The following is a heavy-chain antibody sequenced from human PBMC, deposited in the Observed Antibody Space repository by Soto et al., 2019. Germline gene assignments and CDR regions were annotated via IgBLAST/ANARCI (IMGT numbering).Heavy chain of an antibody. V-gene: IGHV3-30*18. J-gene: IGHJ6*02. CDR3: AKDLQSYGDYDYYCYGMDV. CDR1: GFTFSTYG. D-gene: IGHD4-17*01. CDR2: ISYDGTNK. Sequence: QVQLVESGGGEVQPGRSLTISCAASGFTFSTYGMHWVRQTPGKGLEWVAVISYDGTNKFYSDSVKGRFTISRDNFKNTLPLQMNSVRADDTAVYSCAKDLQSYGDYDYYCYGMDVWGLGTRVTVSS.